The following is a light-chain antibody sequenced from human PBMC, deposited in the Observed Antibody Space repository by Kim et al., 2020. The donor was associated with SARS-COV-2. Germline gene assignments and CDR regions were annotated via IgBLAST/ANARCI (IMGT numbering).Light chain of an antibody. CDR2: AAS. CDR1: QSISSY. V-gene: IGKV1-39*01. Sequence: DIQMTQSPSSLSASVGDRVTITCRASQSISSYLNWYQQKPGKAPKFLIYAASSLQSGVPSRFSGSGSGTDFTLTISSLQPKDFATYYCQQSYSTPRTFGQGTKVDIK. J-gene: IGKJ1*01. CDR3: QQSYSTPRT.